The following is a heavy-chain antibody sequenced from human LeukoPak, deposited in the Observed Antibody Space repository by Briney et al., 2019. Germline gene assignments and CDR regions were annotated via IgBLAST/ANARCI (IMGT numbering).Heavy chain of an antibody. CDR1: GGSISSGGYS. D-gene: IGHD5-18*01. CDR2: IYHSGST. Sequence: SQTLSLTCAVSGGSISSGGYSWSWIRQPPGKGLEWIGYIYHSGSTYYNPSLKSRVTISVDRSKNQFSLKLSSVTAADTAVYYCARGGHTARDTFDIWGQATMVTVSS. CDR3: ARGGHTARDTFDI. J-gene: IGHJ3*02. V-gene: IGHV4-30-2*01.